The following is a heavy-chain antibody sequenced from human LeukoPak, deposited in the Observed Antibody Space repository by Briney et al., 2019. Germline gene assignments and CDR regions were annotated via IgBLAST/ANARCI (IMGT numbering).Heavy chain of an antibody. Sequence: SETLSLTCSVSADSINNYYWSWIRQPPGKGLEWIGYIFHNGNTNYAPSLKSRVTISVDTSKNQFSLKLSSVTAADTAVYYCARAGYSSGWVFDYWGQGTLVTVSS. J-gene: IGHJ4*02. CDR1: ADSINNYY. D-gene: IGHD6-19*01. CDR2: IFHNGNT. V-gene: IGHV4-59*08. CDR3: ARAGYSSGWVFDY.